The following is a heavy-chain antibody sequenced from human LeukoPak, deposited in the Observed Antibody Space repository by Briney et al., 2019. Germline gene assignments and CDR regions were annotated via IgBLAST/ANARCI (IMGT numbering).Heavy chain of an antibody. CDR3: ARGLWQWLPWFDP. CDR1: GYTFNIHS. V-gene: IGHV1-18*04. J-gene: IGHJ5*02. D-gene: IGHD6-19*01. Sequence: ASVKVSCKASGYTFNIHSIVWVRQAPGQGLEWMGWISAYNGDTKYAEKLQGRVTMTTDTSTSTAYMELRSLRSDDTAVYYCARGLWQWLPWFDPWGQGTLVTVSS. CDR2: ISAYNGDT.